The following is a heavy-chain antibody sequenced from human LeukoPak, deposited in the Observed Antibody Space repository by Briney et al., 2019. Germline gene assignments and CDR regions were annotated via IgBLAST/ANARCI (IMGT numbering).Heavy chain of an antibody. CDR3: ARSPHILTGENFDY. D-gene: IGHD3-9*01. V-gene: IGHV1-2*02. CDR2: INPNHGDT. CDR1: GYTFTGYY. J-gene: IGHJ4*02. Sequence: ASVKVSCKASGYTFTGYYMHWVRQAPGQGLEWMGWINPNHGDTNYAQKFQDRVSMTRDTSISTAYMHLSRLRSDDAAVYYCARSPHILTGENFDYWGQGTLLTVSS.